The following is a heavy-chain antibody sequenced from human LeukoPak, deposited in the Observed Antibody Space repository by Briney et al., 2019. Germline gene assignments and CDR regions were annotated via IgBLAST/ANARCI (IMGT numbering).Heavy chain of an antibody. D-gene: IGHD2-2*01. CDR1: GFTFSNAW. Sequence: GGSLRLSCAASGFTFSNAWMSWVRQAPGKGLEWVGRIKSKTDGGTTDYAAPVKGRFTISRDDSKNTLYLQMNSLKTEDTAVYYCTTDRAVVVPAAMGDNWFDPWGQGTLVTVSS. V-gene: IGHV3-15*01. CDR2: IKSKTDGGTT. CDR3: TTDRAVVVPAAMGDNWFDP. J-gene: IGHJ5*02.